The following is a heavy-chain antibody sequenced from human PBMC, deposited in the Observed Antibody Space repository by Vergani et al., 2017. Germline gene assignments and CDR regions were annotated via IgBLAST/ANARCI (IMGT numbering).Heavy chain of an antibody. CDR2: ISSSSSTI. J-gene: IGHJ4*02. CDR1: GFTFSSYS. D-gene: IGHD3-3*01. V-gene: IGHV3-48*04. Sequence: VQLVESGGGVVQPGRSLRLSCAASGFTFSSYSMNWVRQAPGKGLEWVSYISSSSSTIYYADSVKGRFTISRDNAKNSLYLQMNSLRAEDTAVYYCARDLHYDFWSGYPYYFDYWGQGTLVTVSS. CDR3: ARDLHYDFWSGYPYYFDY.